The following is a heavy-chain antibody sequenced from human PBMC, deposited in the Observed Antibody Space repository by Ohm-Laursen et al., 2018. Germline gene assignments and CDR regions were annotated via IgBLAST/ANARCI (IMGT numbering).Heavy chain of an antibody. CDR1: GGSISSGGYY. CDR3: ARDRASSGYLDY. V-gene: IGHV4-31*02. Sequence: TLSLTWTVSGGSISSGGYYWTWIRQHPGKGLEWIGYIYYSGNTYYNPSLKSRLTISVDMSKNQFSLKLSPVTAADTAVYYCARDRASSGYLDYWGQGTLVTVSS. CDR2: IYYSGNT. J-gene: IGHJ4*02. D-gene: IGHD3-22*01.